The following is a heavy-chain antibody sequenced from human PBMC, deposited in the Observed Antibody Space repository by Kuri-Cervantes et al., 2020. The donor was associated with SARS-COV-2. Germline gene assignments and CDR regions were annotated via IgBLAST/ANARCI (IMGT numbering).Heavy chain of an antibody. J-gene: IGHJ4*02. CDR2: ISSSSSSYI. CDR3: ARDGAVAGTFDY. CDR1: GFTFSSYS. Sequence: GESLKISCAASGFTFSSYSMNWVRQAPGKGLEWVSSISSSSSSYIYYADSVKGRFTISRDNAKNSLYLQMNSLRAEDTAVYYCARDGAVAGTFDYWGQGTLVTVSS. D-gene: IGHD6-19*01. V-gene: IGHV3-21*01.